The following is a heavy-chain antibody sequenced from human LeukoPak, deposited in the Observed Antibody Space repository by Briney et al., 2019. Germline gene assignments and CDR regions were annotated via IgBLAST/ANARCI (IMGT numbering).Heavy chain of an antibody. V-gene: IGHV1-69*05. CDR2: IIPMFGTT. CDR1: GGTFSNYA. J-gene: IGHJ6*03. CDR3: ASVTVTTWAPDGHMDV. D-gene: IGHD4-11*01. Sequence: GSSVEVSCKAPGGTFSNYAISWVRQAPGQGLEWVGRIIPMFGTTNYAQNFQGRVTITTDESTSTAYMEVSSLRIEDTAVYYCASVTVTTWAPDGHMDVWGKGTTVTVSS.